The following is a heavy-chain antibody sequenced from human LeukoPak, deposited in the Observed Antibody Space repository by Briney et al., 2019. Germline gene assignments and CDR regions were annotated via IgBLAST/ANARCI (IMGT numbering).Heavy chain of an antibody. CDR1: GYTFTSYD. Sequence: ASVKVSCKASGYTFTSYDINWVRQAAGQGLEWRGWRNPNSGNTGYAQKFQGRVTKTRNTYISTAYVELSSLRSEDTAVYYCARGSSLVVVPAFYYYGMDVWGQGTTVTVSS. V-gene: IGHV1-8*01. CDR3: ARGSSLVVVPAFYYYGMDV. CDR2: RNPNSGNT. D-gene: IGHD2-2*01. J-gene: IGHJ6*02.